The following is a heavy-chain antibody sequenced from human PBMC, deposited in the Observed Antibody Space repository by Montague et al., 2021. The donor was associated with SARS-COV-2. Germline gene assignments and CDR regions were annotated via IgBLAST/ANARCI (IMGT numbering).Heavy chain of an antibody. V-gene: IGHV3-23*01. CDR2: ISGSGVST. CDR1: GFTFSSYA. D-gene: IGHD3-22*01. CDR3: RVGNYYDSISDY. J-gene: IGHJ4*02. Sequence: SLRLSCAASGFTFSSYAMSWVRQAPGKGLEWVSTISGSGVSTYYADSVKGRFTISRDNSKNTLYLQMNSLRAEDTAVYYCRVGNYYDSISDYWGQGTLVTVSS.